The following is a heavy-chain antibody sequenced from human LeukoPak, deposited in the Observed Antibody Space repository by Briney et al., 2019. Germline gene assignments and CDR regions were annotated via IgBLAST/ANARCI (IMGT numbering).Heavy chain of an antibody. CDR2: IKQDGSEK. CDR1: GFTFSSYW. Sequence: GGSLRLSCAASGFTFSSYWMSWVRQAPGKGLEWVANIKQDGSEKYYVDSVKGRFTISRDNAKNSLYLQMNSLRAEDTAVYYWARSGGQQLVQVDDWVQGTLATVSS. J-gene: IGHJ4*02. D-gene: IGHD6-13*01. CDR3: ARSGGQQLVQVDD. V-gene: IGHV3-7*01.